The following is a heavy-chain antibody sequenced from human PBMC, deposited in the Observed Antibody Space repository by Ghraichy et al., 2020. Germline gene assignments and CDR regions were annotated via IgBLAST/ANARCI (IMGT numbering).Heavy chain of an antibody. D-gene: IGHD6-6*01. V-gene: IGHV4-30-4*08. CDR3: ARVDQILEYSSSSKYFDL. CDR2: IYYSGST. CDR1: GGSISSGDYY. Sequence: SETLSLTCTVSGGSISSGDYYWSWIRQPPGKGLEWIGYIYYSGSTYHNPSLKSRVTISVDTSKNQFSLKLSSVTAADTAVYYCARVDQILEYSSSSKYFDLWGRGTLVTVSS. J-gene: IGHJ2*01.